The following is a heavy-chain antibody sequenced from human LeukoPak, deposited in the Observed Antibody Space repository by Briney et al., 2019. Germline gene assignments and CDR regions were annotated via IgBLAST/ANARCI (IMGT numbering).Heavy chain of an antibody. D-gene: IGHD3-16*01. CDR3: ARGGGDYYLDY. V-gene: IGHV4-34*01. CDR1: GGSFSGYY. Sequence: PSETLSRTCAVYGGSFSGYYWSWIRQPPGKGLEWIGEINHSGSTNYNPSLKSRVIISVDTSKNQFSLKLSSVTAADTAVYYCARGGGDYYLDYWGQGTLVTVSS. CDR2: INHSGST. J-gene: IGHJ4*02.